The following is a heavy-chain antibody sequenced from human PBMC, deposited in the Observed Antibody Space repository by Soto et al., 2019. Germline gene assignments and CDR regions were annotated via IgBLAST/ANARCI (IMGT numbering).Heavy chain of an antibody. V-gene: IGHV1-69*12. CDR3: ARDRHVMSAGSSPYYYYGMDV. CDR1: GGTFSSYA. D-gene: IGHD2-15*01. Sequence: QVQLVQSGAEVKKPGSSVKVSCKASGGTFSSYAISWVRQAPGQGLEWMGGIIPIFGTANYAQKFQGRVTITAHESTSAAYMELSSLRSEDTAVYYCARDRHVMSAGSSPYYYYGMDVWGQGTTVTVSS. J-gene: IGHJ6*02. CDR2: IIPIFGTA.